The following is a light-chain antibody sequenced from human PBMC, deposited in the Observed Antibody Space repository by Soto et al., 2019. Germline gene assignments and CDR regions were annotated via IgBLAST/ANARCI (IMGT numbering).Light chain of an antibody. J-gene: IGKJ2*01. CDR1: QNIGSR. Sequence: DIPMTQSPSTLSVSVGDRVTITCRASQNIGSRLAWYQQKLGKAPKLLIFTASTLDTGVPSRFSGSGSGTEFTLTISSLQPDDFATYFCQQYNSYNTFGQGTKLEIE. CDR2: TAS. V-gene: IGKV1-5*03. CDR3: QQYNSYNT.